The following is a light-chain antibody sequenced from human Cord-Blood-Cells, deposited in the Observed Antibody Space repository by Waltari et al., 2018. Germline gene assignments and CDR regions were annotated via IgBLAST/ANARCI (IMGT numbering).Light chain of an antibody. CDR2: DVS. J-gene: IGLJ3*02. CDR3: SSYTSSSRV. CDR1: SSDVGGYNY. Sequence: QSALTQPASVSGSPGQSLTISCTGTSSDVGGYNYVSWYQQHPGKPPKLMIYDVSNRPSGVSNRFSGSKSGNTASLTISGLQAEDEADYYCSSYTSSSRVFGGGTKLTVL. V-gene: IGLV2-14*01.